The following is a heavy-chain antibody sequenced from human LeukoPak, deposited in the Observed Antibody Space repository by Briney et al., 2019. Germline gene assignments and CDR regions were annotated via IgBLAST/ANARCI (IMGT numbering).Heavy chain of an antibody. CDR1: GGSISSGSYY. Sequence: LSETLSLTCTVSGGSISSGSYYWSWIRQPAGKGLEWIGRIYTSGSTNYNPSLKSRVTISVDTSKNQFSLKLSSVTAADTAVYYCARRSQYSGYQAPDYWGQGTLVTVSS. CDR3: ARRSQYSGYQAPDY. D-gene: IGHD5-12*01. V-gene: IGHV4-61*02. J-gene: IGHJ4*02. CDR2: IYTSGST.